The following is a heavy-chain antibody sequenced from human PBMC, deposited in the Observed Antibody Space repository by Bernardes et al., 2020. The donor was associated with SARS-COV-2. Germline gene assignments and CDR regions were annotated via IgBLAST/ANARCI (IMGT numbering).Heavy chain of an antibody. V-gene: IGHV4-34*01. Sequence: SETLSLTCAVYGGSFSGYYWSWIRQPPGKGLEWIGEINHSGSSNYNPSLKSRVTISVDTPKNQFSLKLSSVTAADTAVYYCARGIQRAVLGVWGKGTTVTASS. CDR1: GGSFSGYY. CDR3: ARGIQRAVLGV. CDR2: INHSGSS. J-gene: IGHJ6*04.